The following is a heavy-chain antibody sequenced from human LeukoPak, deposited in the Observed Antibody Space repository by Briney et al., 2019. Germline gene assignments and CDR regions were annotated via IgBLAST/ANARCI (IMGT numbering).Heavy chain of an antibody. CDR3: ARAGFGELF. D-gene: IGHD3-10*01. CDR2: INPNSGGT. J-gene: IGHJ4*02. V-gene: IGHV1-2*02. Sequence: GASVTVSCKASGYTFTGYYMHWVRQAPGQGLAWMGWINPNSGGTNYAQKFQGRVTLTRDTSIRTAYMELSRLRSDDTAGYYCARAGFGELFWGQGTLVTVSS. CDR1: GYTFTGYY.